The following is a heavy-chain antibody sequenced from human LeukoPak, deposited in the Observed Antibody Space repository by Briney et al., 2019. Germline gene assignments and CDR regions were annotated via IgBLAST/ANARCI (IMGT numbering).Heavy chain of an antibody. Sequence: ASVKVSCKASGYTFTGYYMHWVRQAPGKGLEWMGGFDPEDGETIYAQKFQGRVTMTEDTSTDTAYMELSSLRSEDTAVYYCATVDPMLRGVDYYHYGMGVWGQGTTVTVSS. J-gene: IGHJ6*02. V-gene: IGHV1-24*01. CDR3: ATVDPMLRGVDYYHYGMGV. D-gene: IGHD3-10*01. CDR1: GYTFTGYY. CDR2: FDPEDGET.